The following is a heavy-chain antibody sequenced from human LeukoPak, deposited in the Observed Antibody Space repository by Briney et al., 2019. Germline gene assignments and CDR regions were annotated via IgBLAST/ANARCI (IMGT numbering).Heavy chain of an antibody. CDR2: LSGGGGIT. D-gene: IGHD7-27*01. CDR1: GFTLTSHG. CDR3: ARTLTGTPRNFDY. Sequence: GSLRLSCAASGFTLTSHGLGWVRQSPGRGLHWVSALSGGGGITNYADSVKGRFTISRDNSKNMLYLQMSGLRAEDTAVYYCARTLTGTPRNFDYWGQGTLVTVSS. J-gene: IGHJ4*02. V-gene: IGHV3-23*01.